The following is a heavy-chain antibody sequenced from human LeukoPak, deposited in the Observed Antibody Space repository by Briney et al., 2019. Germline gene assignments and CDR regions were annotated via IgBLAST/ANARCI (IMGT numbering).Heavy chain of an antibody. Sequence: GGSLRLSCAASGFTFSSYGMHWVRQAPGKGLEWVAFIRYDGSNKYYADSVKGRFTISRDNSKNTLYLQMNSLRAEDTAVYYCAAGYCSSTSCYGDWFDPWGQGTLVTVSS. J-gene: IGHJ5*02. V-gene: IGHV3-30*02. CDR3: AAGYCSSTSCYGDWFDP. D-gene: IGHD2-2*01. CDR1: GFTFSSYG. CDR2: IRYDGSNK.